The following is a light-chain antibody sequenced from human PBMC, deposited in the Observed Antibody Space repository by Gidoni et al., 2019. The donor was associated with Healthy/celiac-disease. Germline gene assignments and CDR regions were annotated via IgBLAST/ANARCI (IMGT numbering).Light chain of an antibody. CDR3: QQSYSTPPT. CDR1: QSISIY. CDR2: AAS. Sequence: DIQMNQAPTSLSASVGERVTITCRASQSISIYLNWYQQKPGKAPKLLIYAASSLHSGVPSRFSGSGSGTDFTLTISSLQPEDFATYYCQQSYSTPPTFXXXTRLEIK. J-gene: IGKJ5*01. V-gene: IGKV1-39*01.